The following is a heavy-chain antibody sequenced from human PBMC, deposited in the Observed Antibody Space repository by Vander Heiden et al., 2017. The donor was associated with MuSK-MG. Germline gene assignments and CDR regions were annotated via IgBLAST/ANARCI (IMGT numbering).Heavy chain of an antibody. CDR3: ARELGVSGRDAFDI. J-gene: IGHJ3*02. Sequence: EVQLVQSGAEVKAPGESLQISCKASGYSFTNYGIGWVRQMPGKGLEWMGIIYPGDSDTTYRPAVRGQVTFSADKSSTTAYLHWSSMKASDTAIYFCARELGVSGRDAFDIWGQVTMVTVSS. V-gene: IGHV5-51*03. CDR2: IYPGDSDT. D-gene: IGHD2-8*01. CDR1: GYSFTNYG.